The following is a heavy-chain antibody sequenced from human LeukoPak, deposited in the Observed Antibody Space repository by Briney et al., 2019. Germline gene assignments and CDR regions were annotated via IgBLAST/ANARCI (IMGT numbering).Heavy chain of an antibody. D-gene: IGHD3-22*01. V-gene: IGHV4-30-4*01. CDR1: GGSISSGDYY. CDR3: ARGVHYYDSSGYYSYNWFDP. Sequence: SQTLSLTCTVSGGSISSGDYYWSWIRQPPGKGLEWIAYISHSGGTYYNPSLKSRATISLDTSRNQFSLKLSSVTAADTAVYYCARGVHYYDSSGYYSYNWFDPWGQGTLVTVSS. CDR2: ISHSGGT. J-gene: IGHJ5*02.